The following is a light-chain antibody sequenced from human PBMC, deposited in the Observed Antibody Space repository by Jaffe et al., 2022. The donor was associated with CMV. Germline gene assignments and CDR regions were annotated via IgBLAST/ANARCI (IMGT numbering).Light chain of an antibody. Sequence: EIVLTQSPATLSLSPGERATLSCRASQSIKYYLAWYQQRPGQAPRLLLYDASSRATGTPARISGSGSGTNFTLTISDLEPEDFGVYYCHQRSNLPWTFGQGTKVEIK. CDR3: HQRSNLPWT. V-gene: IGKV3-11*01. CDR1: QSIKYY. CDR2: DAS. J-gene: IGKJ1*01.